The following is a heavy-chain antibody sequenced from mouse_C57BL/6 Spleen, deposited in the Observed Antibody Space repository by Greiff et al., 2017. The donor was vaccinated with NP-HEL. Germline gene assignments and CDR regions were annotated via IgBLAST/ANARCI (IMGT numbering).Heavy chain of an antibody. Sequence: QVQLQQSGAELVRPGASVTLSCKASGYTFTDYEMHWVKQTPVPGLAWIGAIDPETCGPAYNQKFKVKAILPADKSSSTAYLELRSLTSEDSAVYYGTPAEGYGSSYGWYFDVWGKRTTVNVSS. CDR1: GYTFTDYE. V-gene: IGHV1-15*01. D-gene: IGHD1-1*01. J-gene: IGHJ1*03. CDR3: TPAEGYGSSYGWYFDV. CDR2: IDPETCGP.